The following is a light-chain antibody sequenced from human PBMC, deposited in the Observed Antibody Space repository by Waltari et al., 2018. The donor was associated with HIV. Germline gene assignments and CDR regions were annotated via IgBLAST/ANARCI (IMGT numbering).Light chain of an antibody. CDR3: VVWDASLSAYV. Sequence: QSVLTQPPPASGTPGQRATISCSGSSSNIGNANVYWYQQLPGTAPKLLIYNSYLGPSGVPDRFSGSESGTCAALAISVLRSEDEAYYYCVVWDASLSAYVFGTGTKVTSL. CDR1: SSNIGNAN. J-gene: IGLJ1*01. V-gene: IGLV1-47*01. CDR2: NSY.